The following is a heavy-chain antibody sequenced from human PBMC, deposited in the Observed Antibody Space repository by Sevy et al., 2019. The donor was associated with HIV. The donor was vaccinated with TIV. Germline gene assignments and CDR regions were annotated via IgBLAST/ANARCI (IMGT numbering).Heavy chain of an antibody. CDR2: IKVDGSEK. V-gene: IGHV3-7*03. Sequence: EGSLRLSCAVSGFTFRSYWMSWVRQAPGKGLEWVAHIKVDGSEKYHVDSVKGRFTISRDNAKNSLFLQMNSLRVEDTAVYYCARDCSSTSCLWGLDVWGQGTAVTVSS. CDR1: GFTFRSYW. D-gene: IGHD2-2*01. CDR3: ARDCSSTSCLWGLDV. J-gene: IGHJ6*02.